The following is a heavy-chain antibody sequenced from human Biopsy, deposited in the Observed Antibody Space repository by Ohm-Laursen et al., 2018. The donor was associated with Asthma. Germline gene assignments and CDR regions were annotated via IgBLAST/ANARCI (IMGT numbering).Heavy chain of an antibody. CDR3: ARGYSGSDRIVYYYSGLEV. J-gene: IGHJ6*02. CDR1: GDSFSNYA. D-gene: IGHD5-12*01. CDR2: LIPVLGTP. V-gene: IGHV1-69*13. Sequence: GASVNASCKASGDSFSNYAISWARQAPGQGLEWMGGLIPVLGTPDHAQMFEGRVTITADESTSTAYMELSSLSSEDTAVYYCARGYSGSDRIVYYYSGLEVWGQGTTVTVSS.